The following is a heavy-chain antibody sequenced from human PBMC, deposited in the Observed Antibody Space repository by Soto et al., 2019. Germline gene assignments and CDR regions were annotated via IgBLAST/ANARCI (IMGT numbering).Heavy chain of an antibody. Sequence: QITLKESGPTLVRPTQPLTLTCAFSGFSLSTSGVGVGWIRQPPGKALEWLAVIYWDDSKHYSPSLRSRLTITTNTSKNQVVLTMTNMDPMDTGTYYCAHEGPEDWPLDYWGQGTLVTVSS. D-gene: IGHD3-9*01. CDR1: GFSLSTSGVG. CDR2: IYWDDSK. CDR3: AHEGPEDWPLDY. V-gene: IGHV2-5*02. J-gene: IGHJ4*02.